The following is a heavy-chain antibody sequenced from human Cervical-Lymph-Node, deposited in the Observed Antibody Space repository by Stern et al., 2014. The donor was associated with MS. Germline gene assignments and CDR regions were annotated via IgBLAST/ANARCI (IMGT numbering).Heavy chain of an antibody. J-gene: IGHJ1*01. D-gene: IGHD3-22*01. CDR1: GFTFSTYA. CDR2: ISGSGGST. Sequence: EDQLVESGGGLVQPGGSLRLSCAASGFTFSTYAMSWVRQAPGKGLQWVSTISGSGGSTYYADSVKGRFTISRDNSKNTLYLQMNSPSAEDTAIYYCAIDSSGYNLAHYFLHWGQGTLVTVSS. V-gene: IGHV3-23*04. CDR3: AIDSSGYNLAHYFLH.